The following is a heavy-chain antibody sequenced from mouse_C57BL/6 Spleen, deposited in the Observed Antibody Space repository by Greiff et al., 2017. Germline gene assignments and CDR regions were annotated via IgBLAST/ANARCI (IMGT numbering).Heavy chain of an antibody. CDR2: ISDGGSYT. J-gene: IGHJ2*01. D-gene: IGHD4-1*01. CDR3: AREGWEDYFDY. Sequence: DVHLVESGGGLVKPGGSLKLSCAASGFTFSSYAMSWVRQTPEKRLEWVATISDGGSYTYYPDNVKGRFTISRDNAKNNLYLQMSHLKSEDTAMYYCAREGWEDYFDYWGQGTTLTVSS. V-gene: IGHV5-4*01. CDR1: GFTFSSYA.